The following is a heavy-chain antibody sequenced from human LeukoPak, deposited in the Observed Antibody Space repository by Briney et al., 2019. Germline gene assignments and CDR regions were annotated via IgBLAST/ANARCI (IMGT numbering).Heavy chain of an antibody. D-gene: IGHD3-16*02. CDR3: AKGGAFGGVIAILGSYYFDY. Sequence: PGGSLRLSCAASGFTFSSYAMSWVRQAPGKGLEWVSAISGSGGSTYYADSVKGRFTTSRDNSKNTLYLQMNSLRAEDTAVYYCAKGGAFGGVIAILGSYYFDYWGQGTLVTVSS. V-gene: IGHV3-23*01. CDR1: GFTFSSYA. CDR2: ISGSGGST. J-gene: IGHJ4*02.